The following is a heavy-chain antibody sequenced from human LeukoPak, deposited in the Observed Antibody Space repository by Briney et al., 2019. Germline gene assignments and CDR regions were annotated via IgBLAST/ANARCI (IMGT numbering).Heavy chain of an antibody. Sequence: PGGSLRLSCAASGFTFSSYGMHWVRQAPGKGLEWVAVISYGGSNKYYADSVKGRFTISRDNSKNTLYLQMNSLRAEDTAVYYCARGNSQAPRGSCHFWGQGTLVTVSS. V-gene: IGHV3-30*19. CDR3: ARGNSQAPRGSCHF. J-gene: IGHJ4*02. CDR1: GFTFSSYG. D-gene: IGHD2-15*01. CDR2: ISYGGSNK.